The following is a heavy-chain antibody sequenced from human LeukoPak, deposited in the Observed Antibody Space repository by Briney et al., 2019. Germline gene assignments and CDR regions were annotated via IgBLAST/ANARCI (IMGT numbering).Heavy chain of an antibody. CDR3: ARGGYSSGWYGPQRWFDP. CDR1: GYTFTSYY. D-gene: IGHD6-19*01. V-gene: IGHV1-46*01. J-gene: IGHJ5*02. Sequence: RASVKVSCKASGYTFTSYYMHWVRQAPGQGLEWMGIINPSGGSTSYAQKFQGRVTMTRDTSTSTVYMELSRLRSDDTAVYYCARGGYSSGWYGPQRWFDPWGQGTLVTVSS. CDR2: INPSGGST.